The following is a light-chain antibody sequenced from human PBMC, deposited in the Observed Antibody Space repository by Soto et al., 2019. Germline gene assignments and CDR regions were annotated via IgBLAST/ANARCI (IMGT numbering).Light chain of an antibody. CDR3: QQYNNGYA. CDR1: QSVRSN. V-gene: IGKV3-15*01. J-gene: IGKJ2*01. Sequence: EIVMTQSPTTLSVSPGQRDTLSCRASQSVRSNLAWYQHKPGQAPRLLIYGASTRATGIPARFSGSGSGTEFSLTISSLQSEDFAIYYCQQYNNGYAFGQGTKLEI. CDR2: GAS.